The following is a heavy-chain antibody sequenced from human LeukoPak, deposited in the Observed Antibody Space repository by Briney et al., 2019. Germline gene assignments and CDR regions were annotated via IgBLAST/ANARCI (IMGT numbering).Heavy chain of an antibody. D-gene: IGHD3-3*01. V-gene: IGHV1-18*01. CDR2: ISAYNGNT. CDR3: ARDLWAGEIGTIFGVAPCYFDY. Sequence: ASVKVSCKASGYTFTSYGISWVRQAPGQGLEWMGWISAYNGNTNYAQKLQGRVTMTTDTSTSTAYMELRSLRSDDTAVYYCARDLWAGEIGTIFGVAPCYFDYWGQGTLVTVSS. CDR1: GYTFTSYG. J-gene: IGHJ4*02.